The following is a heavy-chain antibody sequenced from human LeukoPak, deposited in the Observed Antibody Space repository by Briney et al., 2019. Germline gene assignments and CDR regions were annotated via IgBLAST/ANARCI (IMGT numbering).Heavy chain of an antibody. V-gene: IGHV3-11*01. J-gene: IGHJ6*02. CDR1: GFTFSDYY. CDR3: ARDRRSSSYYYYYGMDV. Sequence: GGSLRLSCAASGFTFSDYYMSWIRQAPGEGLEWVSYISSSGSTIYYADSVKGRFTISRDNAKNSLYLQMNSLRAEDTAVYYCARDRRSSSYYYYYGMDVWGQGTTVTVSS. D-gene: IGHD6-13*01. CDR2: ISSSGSTI.